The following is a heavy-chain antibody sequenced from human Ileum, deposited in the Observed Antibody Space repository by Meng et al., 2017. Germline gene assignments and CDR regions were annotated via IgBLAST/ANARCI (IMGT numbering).Heavy chain of an antibody. V-gene: IGHV3-30*01. J-gene: IGHJ4*02. CDR2: ISYDGSNK. CDR1: GFTFSSYA. CDR3: ARDGPQWPVPLVGYFDY. Sequence: GESLKISCAASGFTFSSYAMHWVRQAPGKGLEWVAVISYDGSNKYYADSVKGRFTISRDNSKNTLYLQMNSLRAEDTAVYYCARDGPQWPVPLVGYFDYWGQGTLVTVSS. D-gene: IGHD6-19*01.